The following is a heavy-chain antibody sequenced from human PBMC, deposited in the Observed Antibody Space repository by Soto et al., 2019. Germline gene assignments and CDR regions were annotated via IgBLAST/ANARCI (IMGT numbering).Heavy chain of an antibody. CDR1: GGSISSGGYY. CDR2: IYYSGNT. Sequence: QVQLQESGPGLVKPSQTLSLTCTVSGGSISSGGYYWSWIRQHPGKGLEWIGYIYYSGNTYYNPSLKRRVTIALDTSKNQFSLKRTSVTAAHTAVYYCARSVFPWGQGTLGTVSS. J-gene: IGHJ5*02. CDR3: ARSVFP. V-gene: IGHV4-31*03.